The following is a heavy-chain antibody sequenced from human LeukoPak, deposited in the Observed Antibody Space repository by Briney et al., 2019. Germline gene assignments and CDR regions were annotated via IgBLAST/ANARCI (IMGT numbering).Heavy chain of an antibody. CDR1: GFTFSSYG. CDR2: IRYDGSNK. V-gene: IGHV3-30*02. D-gene: IGHD5-12*01. J-gene: IGHJ4*02. Sequence: GGSLRLSCAASGFTFSSYGMHWVRQAPGKGLEWVAFIRYDGSNKYYADSVKGRFTISRDNSKNTLYLQMNSLRAEDTAVYYCARGGIVATIRLDYWGQGTLVTVSS. CDR3: ARGGIVATIRLDY.